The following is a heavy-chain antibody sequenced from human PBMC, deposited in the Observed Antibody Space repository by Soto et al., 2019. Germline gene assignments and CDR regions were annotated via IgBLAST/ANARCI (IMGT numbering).Heavy chain of an antibody. CDR3: AKSWLRLLVDY. CDR2: ISYDGSNK. J-gene: IGHJ4*02. D-gene: IGHD5-12*01. Sequence: GGSLRLSCAASGFTFSSYGMHWVRQAPGKGLEWVAVISYDGSNKYYADSVKGRFTISRDNSKNTLYLQMNSLRAEDTAVYYCAKSWLRLLVDYWGQGTLVTVSS. V-gene: IGHV3-30*18. CDR1: GFTFSSYG.